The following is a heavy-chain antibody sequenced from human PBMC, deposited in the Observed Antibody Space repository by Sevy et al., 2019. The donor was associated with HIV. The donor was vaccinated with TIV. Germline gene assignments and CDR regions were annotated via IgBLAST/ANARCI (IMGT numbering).Heavy chain of an antibody. CDR2: TYHSGST. J-gene: IGHJ4*02. CDR3: AGNTYYYGSGSYRGTDY. V-gene: IGHV4-38-2*01. D-gene: IGHD3-10*01. CDR1: GYSISSGYY. Sequence: SETLSLTCAVSGYSISSGYYWGWIRQPPGKGLEWIGSTYHSGSTYYNPSLKSRVTISVDTSKNQFSLKLSSVTAADTAVYYCAGNTYYYGSGSYRGTDYWGQGTLVTVSS.